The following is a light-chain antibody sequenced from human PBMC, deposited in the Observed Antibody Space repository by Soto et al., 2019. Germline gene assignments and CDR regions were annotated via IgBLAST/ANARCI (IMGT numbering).Light chain of an antibody. Sequence: DIQMTQSPSSLSASVGDRVTITCRASQSISSYLNWYQQKPGKAPNLLIYGASSLQSGVPSRFSGSGSGTDFTLTISSLQPADSATYYCQQSYSTLSWTFGQGTKVEIK. CDR2: GAS. J-gene: IGKJ1*01. CDR1: QSISSY. V-gene: IGKV1-39*01. CDR3: QQSYSTLSWT.